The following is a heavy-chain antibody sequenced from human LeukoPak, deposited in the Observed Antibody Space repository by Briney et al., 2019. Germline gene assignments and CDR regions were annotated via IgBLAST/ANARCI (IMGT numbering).Heavy chain of an antibody. J-gene: IGHJ3*02. CDR3: AMITMIVAEIGAFDI. D-gene: IGHD3-22*01. V-gene: IGHV3-21*01. CDR1: GFTFSSYS. Sequence: GGSLRLSCAASGFTFSSYSMNWVRQAPGKGLEWVSSISSSSSYIYYADSVKGRFTISRDNAKNSLYLQMNSLRAEDTAVYYCAMITMIVAEIGAFDIWGQGTMVTVSS. CDR2: ISSSSSYI.